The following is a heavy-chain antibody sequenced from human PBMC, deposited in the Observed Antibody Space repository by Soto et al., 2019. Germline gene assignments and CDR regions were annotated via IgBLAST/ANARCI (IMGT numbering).Heavy chain of an antibody. J-gene: IGHJ5*02. CDR1: GGSFSGYY. D-gene: IGHD3-10*01. CDR2: INHSGST. V-gene: IGHV4-34*01. CDR3: ARLWPSYGSGSP. Sequence: SETLSLTCAVYGGSFSGYYWSWIRQPPGKGLEWIGEINHSGSTNYNPSLKSRVTISVDTSKNQFSLKLSSVTAADTAVYYCARLWPSYGSGSPWGQGTLVTVSS.